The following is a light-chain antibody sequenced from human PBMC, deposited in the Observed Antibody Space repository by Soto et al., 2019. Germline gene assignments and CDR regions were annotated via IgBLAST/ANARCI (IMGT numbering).Light chain of an antibody. Sequence: DIVMTQSPDSLAVSLGERATINCKSSQSVLYSSNNKNYLAWYQQKPGQPPKLLIYWASTRESGVPDRFSGSRSGTDFTLTISSLQAEDVAVYYCQQYYCTPLTFGGGTKVEIK. CDR2: WAS. V-gene: IGKV4-1*01. CDR1: QSVLYSSNNKNY. J-gene: IGKJ4*01. CDR3: QQYYCTPLT.